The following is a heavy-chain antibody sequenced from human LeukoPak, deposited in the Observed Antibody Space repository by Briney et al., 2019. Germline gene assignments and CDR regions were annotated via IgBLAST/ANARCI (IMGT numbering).Heavy chain of an antibody. Sequence: GGSLRLSCAASGFTFSSYAMHWVRQAPGKGLEWVSYISSSGSTIYYADSVKGRFTISRDNAKNSLYLQMNSLRAEDTAVYYCARASSFYYYYYMDVWGKGTTVTVSS. V-gene: IGHV3-48*04. CDR1: GFTFSSYA. D-gene: IGHD2-2*01. CDR3: ARASSFYYYYYMDV. CDR2: ISSSGSTI. J-gene: IGHJ6*03.